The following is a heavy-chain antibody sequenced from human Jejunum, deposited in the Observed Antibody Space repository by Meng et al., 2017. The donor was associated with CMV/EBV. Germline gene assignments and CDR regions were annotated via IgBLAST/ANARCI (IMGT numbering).Heavy chain of an antibody. V-gene: IGHV3-15*01. Sequence: SFAASGFTASDAWMSLVRQAPGKGLEWVGRIKSKAHGETTDYAAPVKGRFTISRDDSKNTLYLQMNSLKTEDTAVYYCTTEGGGYSLYWGQGTLVTVSS. CDR1: GFTASDAW. CDR2: IKSKAHGETT. CDR3: TTEGGGYSLY. J-gene: IGHJ4*02. D-gene: IGHD3-22*01.